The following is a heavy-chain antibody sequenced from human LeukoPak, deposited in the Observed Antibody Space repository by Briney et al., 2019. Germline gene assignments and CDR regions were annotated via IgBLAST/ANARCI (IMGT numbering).Heavy chain of an antibody. Sequence: SQTLSLTCTVSGGSIISGGYYWSWICQHPGKGLEWIGYIYYSGTTYSNPSLKSRVTISVDTSKNQFSLKLYSVTAADTAVYYCSRTGPRGITIFGWGQGTLVTVSS. V-gene: IGHV4-31*03. CDR1: GGSIISGGYY. CDR2: IYYSGTT. J-gene: IGHJ4*02. CDR3: SRTGPRGITIFG. D-gene: IGHD3-3*01.